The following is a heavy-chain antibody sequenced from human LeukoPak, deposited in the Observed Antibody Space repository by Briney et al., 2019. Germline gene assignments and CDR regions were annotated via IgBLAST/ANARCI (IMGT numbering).Heavy chain of an antibody. D-gene: IGHD5-24*01. CDR2: IKADGSEK. V-gene: IGHV3-7*04. CDR3: TRVGYIDEGIDY. J-gene: IGHJ4*02. Sequence: GGSLRLSCAASGFTFSTYWMSWVRQAPGKGLEWVANIKADGSEKYYVDSVKGQFTISRDNAKNSLYLQMNSLRAEDTAIYYCTRVGYIDEGIDYWGQGTLVTVSS. CDR1: GFTFSTYW.